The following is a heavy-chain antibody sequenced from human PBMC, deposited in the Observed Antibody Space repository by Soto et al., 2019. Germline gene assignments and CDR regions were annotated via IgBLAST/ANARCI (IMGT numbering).Heavy chain of an antibody. CDR2: INHSGST. Sequence: TSETLSLTCAVYGGSFSGYYWSWIRQPPGKGLEWIGEINHSGSTNYNPSLKSRVTISVDTSKNQFSLKLSSVTAADTAVYYCARAYCGGDCFDAFDIWGQGTMVTVSS. D-gene: IGHD2-21*02. CDR1: GGSFSGYY. V-gene: IGHV4-34*01. J-gene: IGHJ3*02. CDR3: ARAYCGGDCFDAFDI.